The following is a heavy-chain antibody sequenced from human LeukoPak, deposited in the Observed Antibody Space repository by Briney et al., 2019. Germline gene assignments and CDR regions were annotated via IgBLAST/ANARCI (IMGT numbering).Heavy chain of an antibody. J-gene: IGHJ5*02. CDR3: ARGVVYSGSYWGFDP. CDR1: GYTFTGYY. V-gene: IGHV1-2*02. CDR2: INPNSGGT. D-gene: IGHD1-26*01. Sequence: ASVKVSCKASGYTFTGYYMHWVRQAPGQGLEWMGWINPNSGGTNYAQKFQGRVTMTRDTSISTAYMELSRLRSDDTAVYYCARGVVYSGSYWGFDPWVQGTLVTVSS.